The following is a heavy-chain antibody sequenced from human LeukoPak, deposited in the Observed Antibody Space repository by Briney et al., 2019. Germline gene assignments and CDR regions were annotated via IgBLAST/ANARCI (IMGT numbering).Heavy chain of an antibody. CDR3: AREAAANRYFDL. J-gene: IGHJ2*01. CDR2: IGSSSSYI. D-gene: IGHD6-13*01. V-gene: IGHV3-21*01. CDR1: GFTFSSYS. Sequence: GGSLRLSCAASGFTFSSYSMNWVRQAPGKGLEWVSSIGSSSSYIYYADSVKGRFTISRDNAKNSLYLQMNSLRAEDTAVYYCAREAAANRYFDLWGRGTLVTVSS.